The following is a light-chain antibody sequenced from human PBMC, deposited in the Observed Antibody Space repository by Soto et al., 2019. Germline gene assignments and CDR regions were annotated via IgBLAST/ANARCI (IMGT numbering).Light chain of an antibody. CDR3: KQALQAPFT. CDR1: QSLLYSNGHNY. V-gene: IGKV2-28*01. CDR2: LGS. J-gene: IGKJ3*01. Sequence: DIVMTQSPLSLPVTPGEPASISCRSSQSLLYSNGHNYLDWYVQKPGQSPQLLIYLGSNRASGVPDRFSGSGSGTDFTLKISRVEAEDVGIYYCKQALQAPFTFGPGTKVDI.